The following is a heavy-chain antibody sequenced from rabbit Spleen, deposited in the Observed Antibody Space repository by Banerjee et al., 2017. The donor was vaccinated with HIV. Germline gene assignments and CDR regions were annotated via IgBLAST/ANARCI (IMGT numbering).Heavy chain of an antibody. CDR3: ARDGTGGSYFAL. V-gene: IGHV1S45*01. J-gene: IGHJ4*01. CDR1: GFSFSDRDV. Sequence: QQQLEESGGGLVKPGASLTLTCKASGFSFSDRDVMCWVRQAPGKGLEWIGCIYTGSGSTYYASWAKGRFTISSTSSTTVTLQMTSLTAADTATYFCARDGTGGSYFALWGPGTLVTVS. D-gene: IGHD8-1*01. CDR2: IYTGSGST.